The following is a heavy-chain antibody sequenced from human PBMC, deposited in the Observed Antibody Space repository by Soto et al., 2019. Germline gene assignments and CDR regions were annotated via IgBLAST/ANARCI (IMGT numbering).Heavy chain of an antibody. V-gene: IGHV4-39*01. D-gene: IGHD6-19*01. CDR2: IYYSGST. CDR1: GGSISSSSYY. J-gene: IGHJ3*02. Sequence: QLQLQESGPGLVKPSETLSLTCTVSGGSISSSSYYWGWIRQPPGKGLEWIGSIYYSGSTYYNPSLKSRVTIAVDRSTTQFSVKLSSVTAADTAVYYCARWEWLSPDAFDIWGQGTMLTLSS. CDR3: ARWEWLSPDAFDI.